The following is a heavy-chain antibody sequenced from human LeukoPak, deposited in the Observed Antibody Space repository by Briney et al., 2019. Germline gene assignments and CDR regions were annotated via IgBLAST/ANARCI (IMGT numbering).Heavy chain of an antibody. CDR1: GYTFTSYG. J-gene: IGHJ4*02. V-gene: IGHV1-18*01. D-gene: IGHD3-10*01. CDR3: ARGPLRFGDFPNFDY. Sequence: ASVKVSCKASGYTFTSYGISWVRQAPGQGLEWMGWISAYNGNTNYAQKLQGRVTMTTDTSTSTAYMELRSLISDDTAVYYCARGPLRFGDFPNFDYWGQGTLVTVSS. CDR2: ISAYNGNT.